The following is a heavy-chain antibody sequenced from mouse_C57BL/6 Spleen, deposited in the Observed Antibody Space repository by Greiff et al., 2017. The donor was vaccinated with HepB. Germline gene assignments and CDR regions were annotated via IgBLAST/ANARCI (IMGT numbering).Heavy chain of an antibody. J-gene: IGHJ2*01. Sequence: EVKLQESGGGLVKPGGSLKLSCAASGFTFSSYAMSWVRQTPEKRLEWVATISDGGSYTYYPDNVKGRFTISRDNAKNNLYLQMSHLKSEDTAMYYCAREQTAQAYFDYWGQGTTLTVSS. CDR2: ISDGGSYT. V-gene: IGHV5-4*01. CDR3: AREQTAQAYFDY. D-gene: IGHD3-2*02. CDR1: GFTFSSYA.